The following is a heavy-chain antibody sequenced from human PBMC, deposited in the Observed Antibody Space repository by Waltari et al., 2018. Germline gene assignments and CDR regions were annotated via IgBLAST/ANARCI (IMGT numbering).Heavy chain of an antibody. J-gene: IGHJ6*02. CDR3: ARVLPSGSYYYYGMDV. Sequence: QLQLQESGPGLVKPSETLSLTCTVSGGSISSSSYYWGWIRQPPGKGLEWIGSIYYSGSTYYNPSRRSRVTISVDTSKNQFSLKLSSVTAADTAVYYCARVLPSGSYYYYGMDVWGQGTTVTVSS. CDR2: IYYSGST. V-gene: IGHV4-39*07. D-gene: IGHD1-26*01. CDR1: GGSISSSSYY.